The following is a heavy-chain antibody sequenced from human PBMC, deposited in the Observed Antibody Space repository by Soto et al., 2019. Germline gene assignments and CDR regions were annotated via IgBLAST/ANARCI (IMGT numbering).Heavy chain of an antibody. CDR2: ISSSSSYI. D-gene: IGHD3-22*01. J-gene: IGHJ4*02. Sequence: GGSLRLSCAASGFTFSSYSMNWVRQAPGKGLEWVSSISSSSSYIYYADSVKGRFTTSRDNAKNSLYLQMNSLRAEDTAVYYCARDYYDSSGYYRGDYWGQGTLVTVSS. V-gene: IGHV3-21*01. CDR1: GFTFSSYS. CDR3: ARDYYDSSGYYRGDY.